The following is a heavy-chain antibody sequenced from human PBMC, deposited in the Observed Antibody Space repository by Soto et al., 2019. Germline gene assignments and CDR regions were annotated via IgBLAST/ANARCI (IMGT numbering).Heavy chain of an antibody. J-gene: IGHJ4*02. CDR2: INPNSGGT. CDR3: ARDHYDFWSGYFY. V-gene: IGHV1-2*02. D-gene: IGHD3-3*01. CDR1: WYTFTGYY. Sequence: AXXRGSFNGSWYTFTGYYIPWVRQAPGQWLEWMGWINPNSGGTNYAQKFQGRVTMTRDTSISTDYMELSRLRSDDTAVYYCARDHYDFWSGYFYCGQRTLVTVYS.